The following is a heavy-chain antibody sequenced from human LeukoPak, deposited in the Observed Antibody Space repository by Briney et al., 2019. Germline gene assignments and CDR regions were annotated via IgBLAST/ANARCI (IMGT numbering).Heavy chain of an antibody. CDR1: GFTVSSNY. V-gene: IGHV3-53*05. CDR2: IYSGGST. J-gene: IGHJ6*03. D-gene: IGHD6-19*01. CDR3: AKGYSSGWSEYYYYMDV. Sequence: GGSLRLSCAASGFTVSSNYMSWVRQAPGKGLEWVSVIYSGGSTYYADSVKGRFTISRDNSKNTLYLQMNSLRAEDTAVYYCAKGYSSGWSEYYYYMDVWGKGTTVTVSS.